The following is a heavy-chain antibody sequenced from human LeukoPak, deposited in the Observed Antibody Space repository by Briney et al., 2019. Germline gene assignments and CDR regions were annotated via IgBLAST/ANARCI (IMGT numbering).Heavy chain of an antibody. Sequence: GGSLRLSCAASGFTFSSYSMNWVRQAPGKGLEWVSSISSSSSYIYYADSVKGRFTISRDNAKNSLYLQMNSLRAEDTAVYYCARASGYPLAVFDYWGQGTLVTVSS. CDR2: ISSSSSYI. CDR3: ARASGYPLAVFDY. D-gene: IGHD3-10*01. V-gene: IGHV3-21*01. CDR1: GFTFSSYS. J-gene: IGHJ4*02.